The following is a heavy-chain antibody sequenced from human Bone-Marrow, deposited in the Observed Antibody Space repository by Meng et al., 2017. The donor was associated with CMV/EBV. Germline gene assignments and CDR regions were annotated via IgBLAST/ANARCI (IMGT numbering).Heavy chain of an antibody. Sequence: SETLSLTCAVYGGSLRGYYWTWVRQTPGKGLEWIGEVHDSGTSNYSTSLMSRVTISVNTPKNQFSLRLTSGTAADTALYFCARGPPHFANIFQRRKKTLLDDWGQGTLVTVSS. CDR1: GGSLRGYY. CDR3: ARGPPHFANIFQRRKKTLLDD. J-gene: IGHJ4*02. CDR2: VHDSGTS. V-gene: IGHV4-34*01. D-gene: IGHD3-3*02.